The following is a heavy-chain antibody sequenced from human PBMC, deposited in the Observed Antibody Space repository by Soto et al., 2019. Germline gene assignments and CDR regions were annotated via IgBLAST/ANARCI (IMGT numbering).Heavy chain of an antibody. CDR3: ARFLTAAGHDY. D-gene: IGHD6-13*01. J-gene: IGHJ4*02. V-gene: IGHV1-46*03. Sequence: ASVKVSCKASGYTFTSYDINWVRQATGQGLEWMGLINPSGGSTTYAQKFQGRVTMTRDTSTSTVYMELSSLRSEDTAVYYCARFLTAAGHDYWGQGTLVTVSS. CDR2: INPSGGST. CDR1: GYTFTSYD.